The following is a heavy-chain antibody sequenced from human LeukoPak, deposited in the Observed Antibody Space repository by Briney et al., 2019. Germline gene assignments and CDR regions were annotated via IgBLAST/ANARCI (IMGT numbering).Heavy chain of an antibody. D-gene: IGHD2/OR15-2a*01. CDR3: AGRTSDFSSDY. CDR2: IYHSGST. Sequence: SEALSLTCGVSGASISSSNWWTWVRQPPGKGLEWIGEIYHSGSTNYNPSLKSRVTMSVDKSENQFSLKLSSVTAADTAVYYCAGRTSDFSSDYWGQGILVTVSS. V-gene: IGHV4-4*02. CDR1: GASISSSNW. J-gene: IGHJ4*02.